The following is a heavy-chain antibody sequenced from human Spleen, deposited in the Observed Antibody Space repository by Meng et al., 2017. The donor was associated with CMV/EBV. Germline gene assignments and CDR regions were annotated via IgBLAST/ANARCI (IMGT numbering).Heavy chain of an antibody. CDR3: AKQTEKLGYCSTTTCYTFYAMDV. Sequence: GESLKISCAASGFTFSSYGMHWVRQAPGKGLEWVAFIRYDGSNKYYADSVKGRFTISRDNSKNTLYLQMNSLRAEDTAVYYCAKQTEKLGYCSTTTCYTFYAMDVWGQGTTVTVSS. D-gene: IGHD2-2*02. J-gene: IGHJ6*02. V-gene: IGHV3-30*02. CDR2: IRYDGSNK. CDR1: GFTFSSYG.